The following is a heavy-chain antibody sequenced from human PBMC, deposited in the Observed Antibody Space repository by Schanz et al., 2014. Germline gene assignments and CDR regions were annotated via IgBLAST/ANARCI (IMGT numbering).Heavy chain of an antibody. J-gene: IGHJ6*02. V-gene: IGHV3-21*01. CDR3: ARDIKKQLVDSKDYYYGMDV. CDR2: LSSSGLYT. CDR1: GFIFRSYT. D-gene: IGHD6-13*01. Sequence: EVQLVESGGGVVRPGGSLRLSCTASGFIFRSYTMNWVRQAPGKGLEWVSSLSSSGLYTFYADLAGGRFTISRDDAKNSLFLEMNNLRTEDTAVYFCARDIKKQLVDSKDYYYGMDVWGQGTTVTVSS.